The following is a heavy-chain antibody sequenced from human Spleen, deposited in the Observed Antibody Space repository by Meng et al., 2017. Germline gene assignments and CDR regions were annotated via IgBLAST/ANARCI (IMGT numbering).Heavy chain of an antibody. CDR1: GFTFSDHY. D-gene: IGHD5-12*01. Sequence: GESLKISCAASGFTFSDHYMDWVRQAPGKGLEWVARIRNKANSYSTEYAASVKGRFTISRDDSKNTVYLQMNSLKTEDTAVYYCSGHIDYWGQGTLVTVSS. CDR2: IRNKANSYST. V-gene: IGHV3-72*01. CDR3: SGHIDY. J-gene: IGHJ4*02.